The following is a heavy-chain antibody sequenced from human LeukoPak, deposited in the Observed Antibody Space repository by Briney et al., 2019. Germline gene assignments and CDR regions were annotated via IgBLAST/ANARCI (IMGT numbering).Heavy chain of an antibody. CDR2: ISAYNGNT. CDR1: GYTFTSYG. V-gene: IGHV1-18*01. Sequence: ASVKVSCKASGYTFTSYGISWVRQAPGQWLEWMGWISAYNGNTNYAQKLQGRVTMTTDTSTSTAYMELRSLRSDDTAVYYCARDGITMIVVVTTPFDYWGQGTLVTVSS. J-gene: IGHJ4*02. CDR3: ARDGITMIVVVTTPFDY. D-gene: IGHD3-22*01.